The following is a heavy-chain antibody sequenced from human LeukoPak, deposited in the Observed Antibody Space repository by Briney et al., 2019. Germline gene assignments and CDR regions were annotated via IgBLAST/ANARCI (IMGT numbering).Heavy chain of an antibody. V-gene: IGHV3-7*01. CDR3: ARAHIVVVPAAVDYYYYYGMDV. CDR1: GFTFSSYW. Sequence: GGSLRLSCAASGFTFSSYWMSWVRQAPGKGLEWVANIKQDGSEKYYVDSVKGRFTISRDNAKNSPYLQMNSLRAEDTAVYYCARAHIVVVPAAVDYYYYYGMDVWGQGTTVTVSS. CDR2: IKQDGSEK. J-gene: IGHJ6*02. D-gene: IGHD2-2*01.